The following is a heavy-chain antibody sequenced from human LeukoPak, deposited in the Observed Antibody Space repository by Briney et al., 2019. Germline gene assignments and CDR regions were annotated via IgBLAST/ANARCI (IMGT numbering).Heavy chain of an antibody. J-gene: IGHJ6*03. Sequence: ASVRVSCKASGYTFTSYDINWLGQATGQGLEWMGWMKPDSGNTDYAQKFQGRVTMTRNTAISTPYMELSGLRPDDTAVYYCARGSNYVYYYYMDVWGKGTTVTISS. CDR2: MKPDSGNT. CDR1: GYTFTSYD. CDR3: ARGSNYVYYYYMDV. D-gene: IGHD3-10*01. V-gene: IGHV1-8*01.